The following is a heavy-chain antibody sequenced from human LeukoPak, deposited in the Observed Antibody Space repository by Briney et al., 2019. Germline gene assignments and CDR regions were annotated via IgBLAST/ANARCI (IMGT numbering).Heavy chain of an antibody. J-gene: IGHJ1*01. D-gene: IGHD6-13*01. CDR2: IKQDGSEK. Sequence: GGSLRLSCAASGFTFSSYWMSWVRQAPGKGLEWVANIKQDGSEKYYVDSVEGRFTISRDNAKNSLYLQMNSLRAEDTAVYYCARGRIAAAAGYFQHWGQGTLVTVSS. CDR1: GFTFSSYW. V-gene: IGHV3-7*03. CDR3: ARGRIAAAAGYFQH.